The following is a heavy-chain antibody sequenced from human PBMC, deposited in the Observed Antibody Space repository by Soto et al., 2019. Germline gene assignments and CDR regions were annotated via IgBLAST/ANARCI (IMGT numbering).Heavy chain of an antibody. J-gene: IGHJ6*02. CDR2: IIPIFGTA. Sequence: QVQLVQSGAEVKKPGSSVKVSCKASGGTFSSYAISWVRQAPGQGLEWMGGIIPIFGTANYAQKFQGRVTITADESTSTAYMELSSLISEDTAVYYCARGYCSSTSCPLGMDVWGQGTTVTVSS. V-gene: IGHV1-69*01. CDR1: GGTFSSYA. CDR3: ARGYCSSTSCPLGMDV. D-gene: IGHD2-2*01.